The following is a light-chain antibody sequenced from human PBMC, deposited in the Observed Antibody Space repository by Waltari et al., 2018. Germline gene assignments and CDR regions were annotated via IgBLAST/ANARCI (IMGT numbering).Light chain of an antibody. Sequence: QSALTQPASVSGSPGQSITISCPGTSRDIGYYNLVSWYQHLPGQAPKVMIYEVPKRPSGFSNRFSGSKSGNTASLTISGVQAEDEGHYYCCSYAGSGTWVFGGGTKLTVL. CDR2: EVP. CDR3: CSYAGSGTWV. CDR1: SRDIGYYNL. J-gene: IGLJ3*02. V-gene: IGLV2-23*02.